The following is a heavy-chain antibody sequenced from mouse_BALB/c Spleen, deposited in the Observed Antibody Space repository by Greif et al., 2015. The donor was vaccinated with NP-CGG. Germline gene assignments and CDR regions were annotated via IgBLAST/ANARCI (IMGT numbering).Heavy chain of an antibody. CDR3: ARGHRYDGDWFAY. Sequence: EVKLEESGGGLVKPGGSLKLSCAASGFTFSSYAMSWVRQTPEKRLEWVASISSGGSTYYPDSVKGRFTISRDNARNILYLQMSSLRSEDTAMYYCARGHRYDGDWFAYWGQGTLVTVSA. CDR2: ISSGGST. CDR1: GFTFSSYA. J-gene: IGHJ3*01. V-gene: IGHV5-6-5*01. D-gene: IGHD2-14*01.